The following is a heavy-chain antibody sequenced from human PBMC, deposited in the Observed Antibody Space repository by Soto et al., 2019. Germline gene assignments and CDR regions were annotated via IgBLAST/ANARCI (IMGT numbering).Heavy chain of an antibody. J-gene: IGHJ4*02. CDR2: VGTANGNT. Sequence: QVQMVQSGPEVKMPGASVMVSCKTSGYTFTAYGLAWLRQAPGQRPEWMGWVGTANGNTNYAEKFQGRVTMTTDTSTATTYMQLTSLRSDLTAVYYCAIELNTDSSAHSSIAYWGQGTLVTVSS. CDR1: GYTFTAYG. CDR3: AIELNTDSSAHSSIAY. V-gene: IGHV1-18*01. D-gene: IGHD3-22*01.